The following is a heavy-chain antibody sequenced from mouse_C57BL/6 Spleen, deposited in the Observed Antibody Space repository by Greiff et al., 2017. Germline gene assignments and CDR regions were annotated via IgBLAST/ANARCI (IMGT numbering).Heavy chain of an antibody. D-gene: IGHD2-5*01. CDR1: GYTFTSYW. J-gene: IGHJ1*03. Sequence: QVHVKQPGTELVKPGASVKLSCKASGYTFTSYWMHWVKQRPGQGLEWIGNINPSNGGTNYNEKFKSKATLTVDKSSSTAYMQLSSLTSEDSAVYYCARSYSNPWYFDVWGTGTTVTVSS. CDR3: ARSYSNPWYFDV. CDR2: INPSNGGT. V-gene: IGHV1-53*01.